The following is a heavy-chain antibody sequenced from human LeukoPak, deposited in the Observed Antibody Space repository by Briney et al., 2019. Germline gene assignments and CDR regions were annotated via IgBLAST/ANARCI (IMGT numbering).Heavy chain of an antibody. CDR3: AKDSMIWFGELSAFDY. D-gene: IGHD3-10*01. V-gene: IGHV3-23*01. CDR1: GFTFSSYA. CDR2: ISGSGGST. Sequence: PGGSLRLSCAASGFTFSSYAMSWVRQAPGKGLEWVSAISGSGGSTYHADSVKGRFTISRDNSKNTLYLQMNSLRAEDTAVYYCAKDSMIWFGELSAFDYWGQGTLVTVSS. J-gene: IGHJ4*02.